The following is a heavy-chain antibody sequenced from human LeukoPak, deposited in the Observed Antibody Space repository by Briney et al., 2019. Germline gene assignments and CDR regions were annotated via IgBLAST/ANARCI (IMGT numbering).Heavy chain of an antibody. CDR2: IYTSGST. D-gene: IGHD3-3*01. CDR3: ARENSGYYDFWSGYSQNWFDP. J-gene: IGHJ5*02. CDR1: GGFISSYY. V-gene: IGHV4-4*07. Sequence: SETLSLTCTVSGGFISSYYWSWIRQPAGKGLEWIGRIYTSGSTNYNPSLKSRVTMSVDTSKNQFSLKLSSVTAADTAVYYCARENSGYYDFWSGYSQNWFDPWGQGTLVTVSS.